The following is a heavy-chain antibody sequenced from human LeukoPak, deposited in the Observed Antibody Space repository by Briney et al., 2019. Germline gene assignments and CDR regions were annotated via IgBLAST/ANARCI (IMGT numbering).Heavy chain of an antibody. CDR1: GGSISSYY. V-gene: IGHV4-59*01. J-gene: IGHJ4*02. D-gene: IGHD4-17*01. Sequence: SETLSLTCTVSGGSISSYYWSWIRQPPGKGLEWIGYIYYSGSTNYNPSLKSRVTISVDTSKNQFSLKLSSVTAADTAVYYCARQRQYGGPDYWGQGTLVTVPS. CDR2: IYYSGST. CDR3: ARQRQYGGPDY.